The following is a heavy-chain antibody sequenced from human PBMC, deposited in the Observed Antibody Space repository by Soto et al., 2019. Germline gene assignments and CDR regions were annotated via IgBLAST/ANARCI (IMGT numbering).Heavy chain of an antibody. CDR1: CGSLSSGDYY. V-gene: IGHV4-30-4*01. CDR2: IYYSGST. J-gene: IGHJ4*02. D-gene: IGHD1-26*01. CDR3: AREGWVGATMVSDY. Sequence: TPSPTCTVSCGSLSSGDYYWGWIRQHPGKGLEWIGYIYYSGSTYYNPSLKSRVTLSVDTSKNQFSLKLSSVTAADTAVYYCAREGWVGATMVSDYWGQGTLVTVSS.